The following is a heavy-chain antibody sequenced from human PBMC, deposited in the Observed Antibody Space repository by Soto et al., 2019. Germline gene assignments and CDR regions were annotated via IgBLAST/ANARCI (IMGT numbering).Heavy chain of an antibody. CDR1: GFTFGNYG. CDR2: ILYDGSDK. CDR3: AKWGEVSHNPVGNYYCGMDV. Sequence: GGSLRLSCAASGFTFGNYGMHWVRQPPGKGLEWISSILYDGSDKYYADSVKGRFTISRDGSKNTLYLQMDSLRPEDTAVYYCAKWGEVSHNPVGNYYCGMDVWGQGTTVTVSS. V-gene: IGHV3-30*18. J-gene: IGHJ6*02. D-gene: IGHD3-16*01.